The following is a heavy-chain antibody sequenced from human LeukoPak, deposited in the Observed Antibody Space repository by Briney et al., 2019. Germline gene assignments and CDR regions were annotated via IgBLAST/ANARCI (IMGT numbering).Heavy chain of an antibody. D-gene: IGHD6-13*01. Sequence: YXWXWIRQPAGXGLEWIGRIYTSGSTNYNPSLKSRVTMSVDTSKNQFSLKLSSVTAADTAVYYCARDLRQQLVRRAFDIWGQGTMVTVSS. V-gene: IGHV4-4*07. CDR1: YX. CDR3: ARDLRQQLVRRAFDI. CDR2: IYTSGST. J-gene: IGHJ3*02.